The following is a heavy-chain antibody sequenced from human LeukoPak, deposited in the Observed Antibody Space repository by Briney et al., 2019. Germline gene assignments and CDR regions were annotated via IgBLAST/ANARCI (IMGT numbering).Heavy chain of an antibody. CDR3: ARDKGPIEVYDSSGLIYYYYYMDV. V-gene: IGHV3-53*01. J-gene: IGHJ6*03. D-gene: IGHD3-22*01. Sequence: PGGSLRLSCAASGFTFSSYEMNWVRQAPGKGLEWVSVIYSGGSTYYADSVKGRFTISRDNSKNTLYLQMNSRRAEDTAVYYCARDKGPIEVYDSSGLIYYYYYMDVWGKGTTVTISS. CDR2: IYSGGST. CDR1: GFTFSSYE.